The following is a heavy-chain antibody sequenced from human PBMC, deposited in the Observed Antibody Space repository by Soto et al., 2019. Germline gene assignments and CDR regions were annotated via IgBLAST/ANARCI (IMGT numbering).Heavy chain of an antibody. CDR3: ARGSDGYRFDY. CDR2: INHSGST. J-gene: IGHJ4*02. CDR1: GGSFSGYY. D-gene: IGHD1-1*01. V-gene: IGHV4-34*01. Sequence: LSLTCAVYGGSFSGYYWSWIRQPPGKGLEWIGEINHSGSTNYNPSLKSRVTISVDTSKNQFSLKLSSVTAADTAVYYCARGSDGYRFDYWGQGTLVTVSS.